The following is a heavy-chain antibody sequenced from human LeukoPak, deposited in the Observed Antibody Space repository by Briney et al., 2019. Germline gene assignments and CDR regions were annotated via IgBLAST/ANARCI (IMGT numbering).Heavy chain of an antibody. V-gene: IGHV4-39*07. Sequence: SETLSLTCTVSGGSISSSSYYWGWIRQPPGEGLEWIGSIYYSGSTYYNPSLKSRVTISVDTSKNQFSLKLSSVTAADTAVYYCARVLGRRIADYWGQGTLVTVSS. CDR1: GGSISSSSYY. D-gene: IGHD1-1*01. CDR3: ARVLGRRIADY. J-gene: IGHJ4*02. CDR2: IYYSGST.